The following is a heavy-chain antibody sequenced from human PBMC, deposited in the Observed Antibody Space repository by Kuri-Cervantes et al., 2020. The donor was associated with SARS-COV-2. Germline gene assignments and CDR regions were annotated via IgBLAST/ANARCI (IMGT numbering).Heavy chain of an antibody. D-gene: IGHD3-3*01. CDR3: ESSRPMRDFWSGYRPHSPNVYFDY. Sequence: SQTLSLTCAVYGGSFSGYYWSWIRQPPGKGLEWIGEINHSGSTNYNPSLKSQVIISIDTSKNQFFLRLRSVTAADTAVYYCESSRPMRDFWSGYRPHSPNVYFDYWGQGTLVTVSS. V-gene: IGHV4-34*01. J-gene: IGHJ4*02. CDR1: GGSFSGYY. CDR2: INHSGST.